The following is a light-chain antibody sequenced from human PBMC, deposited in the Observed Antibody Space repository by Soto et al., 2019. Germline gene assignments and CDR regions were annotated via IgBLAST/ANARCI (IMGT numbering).Light chain of an antibody. CDR1: QSVRTY. CDR3: QQSYSTPWT. CDR2: GVS. Sequence: DIQMTQSPSSLSASVGDRVTITCRASQSVRTYLNWYQQKPGKAPNLLIYGVSTLHSGVPSRFSGTGSGTDFTLTISSLQPEDFASYYCQQSYSTPWTFAPGTKVEIK. J-gene: IGKJ1*01. V-gene: IGKV1-39*01.